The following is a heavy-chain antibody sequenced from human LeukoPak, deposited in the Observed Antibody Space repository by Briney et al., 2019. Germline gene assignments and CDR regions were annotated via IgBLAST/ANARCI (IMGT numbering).Heavy chain of an antibody. CDR2: INHSGST. CDR3: ARVRTYYYGSGRHLDY. CDR1: GGSFSGYY. D-gene: IGHD3-10*01. J-gene: IGHJ4*02. Sequence: SETLSLTCAVYGGSFSGYYRSWIRHPPGKGLERIGEINHSGSTNYNPSLKSRVTISVDTSKNQFSLKLSSVTAADTAVYYCARVRTYYYGSGRHLDYWGQGTLVTVSS. V-gene: IGHV4-34*01.